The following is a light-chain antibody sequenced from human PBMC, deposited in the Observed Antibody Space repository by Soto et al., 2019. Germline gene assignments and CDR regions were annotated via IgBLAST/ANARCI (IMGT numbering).Light chain of an antibody. CDR3: QQYDNVPIT. CDR1: QSISSY. Sequence: IHMTQSPSSLSASVGDGFTITCRASQSISSYLNWYQQKPGKAPKLLIYDASTLESGVPSGFSGSGSGTEFTLTISSLQPDDFATYYCQQYDNVPITFGQGTRLE. J-gene: IGKJ5*01. CDR2: DAS. V-gene: IGKV1D-13*01.